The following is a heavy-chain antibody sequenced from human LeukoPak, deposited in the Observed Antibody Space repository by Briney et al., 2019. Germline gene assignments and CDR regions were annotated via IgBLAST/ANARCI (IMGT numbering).Heavy chain of an antibody. Sequence: GESLKISCKGPGYTFTSYWIGWVRQMPGKGLEWIGIVYPGDSDTRYSPSFQGQVTISADKSISTAYLQWNSLQASDTAMYYCAIQWGSGGYDFWGQGTLVTVSS. CDR2: VYPGDSDT. D-gene: IGHD1-26*01. CDR3: AIQWGSGGYDF. CDR1: GYTFTSYW. J-gene: IGHJ4*02. V-gene: IGHV5-51*01.